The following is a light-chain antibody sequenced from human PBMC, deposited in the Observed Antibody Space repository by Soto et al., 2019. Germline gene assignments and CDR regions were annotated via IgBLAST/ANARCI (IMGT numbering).Light chain of an antibody. V-gene: IGKV1-9*01. CDR1: QGISSS. Sequence: DIQLTQSPSFLSAAVGDRVTITCRASQGISSSLAWYQQKPGKAPKLLIYAASTLQNGVPSRFSGSGSVTEFTLPISSLQPEDFEPYYCQQLNSYLYTFGQGTTLEIK. CDR3: QQLNSYLYT. CDR2: AAS. J-gene: IGKJ2*01.